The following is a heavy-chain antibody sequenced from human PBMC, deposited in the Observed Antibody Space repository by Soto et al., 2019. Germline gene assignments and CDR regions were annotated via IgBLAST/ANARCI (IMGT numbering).Heavy chain of an antibody. J-gene: IGHJ4*02. D-gene: IGHD5-12*01. CDR1: GFTFRSYA. CDR3: AKCGKPLIVTTAIDY. V-gene: IGHV3-23*01. Sequence: LRLSCAASGFTFRSYAMRWVRQAPGKGLEWVSAISGSGGSTYYADSVKGRFTISRDNSKNTLYLQMNSLRAEDTAVYYCAKCGKPLIVTTAIDYWGQGTLVTVSS. CDR2: ISGSGGST.